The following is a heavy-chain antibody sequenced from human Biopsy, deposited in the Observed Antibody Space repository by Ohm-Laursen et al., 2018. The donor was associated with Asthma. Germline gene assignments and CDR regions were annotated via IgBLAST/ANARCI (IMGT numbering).Heavy chain of an antibody. D-gene: IGHD3-3*01. CDR3: ARDRRVRFLEWPPAMDV. J-gene: IGHJ6*02. CDR2: IYYSGTT. Sequence: SQTLSLTCTVSGAYIETPDYHWSWIRQHPGKGLEWIGYIYYSGTTYYNPSLKSRVTISVDTSKNQFSLKLTSVTAADTAVYYCARDRRVRFLEWPPAMDVWGQGTTVTVSS. CDR1: GAYIETPDYH. V-gene: IGHV4-31*03.